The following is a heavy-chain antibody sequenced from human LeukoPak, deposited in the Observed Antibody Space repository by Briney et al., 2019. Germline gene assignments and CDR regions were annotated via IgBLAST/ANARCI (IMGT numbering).Heavy chain of an antibody. Sequence: KSSETLSLTCAVYGGSFSGYYWSWIRQPPGKGLEWIGEINHSGSTNYNPSLKSRVTISVDTSKNQFSLKLSSVTAADTAVYYCARGVRALLWTGTTSFDYWGQGTLVTVSS. CDR2: INHSGST. V-gene: IGHV4-34*01. J-gene: IGHJ4*02. CDR1: GGSFSGYY. CDR3: ARGVRALLWTGTTSFDY. D-gene: IGHD1-1*01.